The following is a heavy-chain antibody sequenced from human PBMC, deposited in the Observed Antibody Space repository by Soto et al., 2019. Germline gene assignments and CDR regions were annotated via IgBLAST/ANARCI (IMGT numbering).Heavy chain of an antibody. J-gene: IGHJ6*02. CDR1: GFTFSSYA. CDR3: AKDQGGYDWDYYYGMDI. CDR2: IGESGTPT. Sequence: GGSLRLSCAASGFTFSSYAMKWVRQAPGKGLEWVSLIGESGTPTYYADSVKGRFTISRDNSGNTLYLQMNSLRAEDTAVYYCAKDQGGYDWDYYYGMDIWGQGTTVTVSS. D-gene: IGHD5-12*01. V-gene: IGHV3-23*01.